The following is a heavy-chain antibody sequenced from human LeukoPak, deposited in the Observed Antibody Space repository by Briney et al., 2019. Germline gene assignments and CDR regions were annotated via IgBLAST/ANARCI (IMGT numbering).Heavy chain of an antibody. CDR3: AGVVPGYYYYYGMDV. D-gene: IGHD2-2*01. V-gene: IGHV3-48*03. Sequence: PGGSLRLSCAPSGFTFSIYEMNWVREAPGKGQDGVPYISSSGSTIYYADSVKGRFTISRDNAKNSLYLQMNSLRAEDTAVYYCAGVVPGYYYYYGMDVWGQGTTVTVSS. CDR1: GFTFSIYE. CDR2: ISSSGSTI. J-gene: IGHJ6*02.